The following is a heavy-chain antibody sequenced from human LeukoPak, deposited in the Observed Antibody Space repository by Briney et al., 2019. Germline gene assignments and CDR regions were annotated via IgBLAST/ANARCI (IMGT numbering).Heavy chain of an antibody. CDR2: IIPIFGTA. Sequence: GSSVKVSCKASGGTFSSYAISWVRQAPGQGLEWMGGIIPIFGTANYAQKFQGRVTLTTDESTSTAYMELSSLRSEDTAVYYCARGGLDPKGWYFDLWGRGTLVTVSS. CDR1: GGTFSSYA. CDR3: ARGGLDPKGWYFDL. V-gene: IGHV1-69*05. D-gene: IGHD3/OR15-3a*01. J-gene: IGHJ2*01.